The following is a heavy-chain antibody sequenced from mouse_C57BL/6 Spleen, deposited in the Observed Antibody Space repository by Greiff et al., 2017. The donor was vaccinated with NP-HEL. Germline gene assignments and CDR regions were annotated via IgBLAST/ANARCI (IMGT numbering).Heavy chain of an antibody. V-gene: IGHV5-4*01. CDR2: ISDGGSYT. D-gene: IGHD2-1*01. J-gene: IGHJ2*01. CDR3: ASSIYYGNSFDY. Sequence: EVQVVESGGGLVKPGGSLKLSCAASGFTFSSYAMSWVRQTPEKRLEWVATISDGGSYTYYPDNVKGRFTISRDNAKNNLYLQMSHLKSEDTAMYYCASSIYYGNSFDYWGQGTTLTVSS. CDR1: GFTFSSYA.